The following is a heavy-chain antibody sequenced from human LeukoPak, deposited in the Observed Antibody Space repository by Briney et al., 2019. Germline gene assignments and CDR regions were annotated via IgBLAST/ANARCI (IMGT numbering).Heavy chain of an antibody. CDR3: ARAHDYGDYFDY. CDR1: GYTFTGYY. D-gene: IGHD4-17*01. V-gene: IGHV1-2*02. J-gene: IGHJ4*02. Sequence: ASVKVSCKASGYTFTGYYMHWVRQAPGQGREWMGWINPNSGGTNYAQKFQGRVTMTRDTSISTAYMELSRLRSDDTAVYYCARAHDYGDYFDYWGQGTLVTVSS. CDR2: INPNSGGT.